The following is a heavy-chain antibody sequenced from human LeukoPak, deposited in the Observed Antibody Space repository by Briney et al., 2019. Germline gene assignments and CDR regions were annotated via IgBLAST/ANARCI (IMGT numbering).Heavy chain of an antibody. V-gene: IGHV1-2*02. Sequence: ASVKVSCKASGYTFTSYYMHWVRQAPGQGLEWMGWINPNSGGTDYAQKFQGRVTMTRDTSISTAYMELSRLRSDDTAVYYCARVAHYYGSGSYSRWVDPWGQGTLVTVSS. CDR1: GYTFTSYY. D-gene: IGHD3-10*01. J-gene: IGHJ5*02. CDR2: INPNSGGT. CDR3: ARVAHYYGSGSYSRWVDP.